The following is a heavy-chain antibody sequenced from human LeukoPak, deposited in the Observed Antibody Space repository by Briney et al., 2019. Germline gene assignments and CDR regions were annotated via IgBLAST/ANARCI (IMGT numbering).Heavy chain of an antibody. Sequence: SETLSLTCTVPGYSISSGYYWSWIRQPAGKGLEWIGRIYTSGSTSYNPSLKSRVTISVDTSKNQFSLKLSSVTAADTAVYYCAREKEDYDFWSGYTIWGQGTLVTVSS. CDR3: AREKEDYDFWSGYTI. V-gene: IGHV4-61*02. CDR1: GYSISSGYY. J-gene: IGHJ4*02. CDR2: IYTSGST. D-gene: IGHD3-3*01.